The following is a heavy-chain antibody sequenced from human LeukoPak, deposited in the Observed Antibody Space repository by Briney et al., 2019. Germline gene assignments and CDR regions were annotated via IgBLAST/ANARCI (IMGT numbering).Heavy chain of an antibody. D-gene: IGHD3-10*01. J-gene: IGHJ4*02. CDR2: IQYDGSKK. V-gene: IGHV3-30*02. Sequence: GGSLRLSCVASGFTFSSNGMHWVRQAPGKGLEWVTFIQYDGSKKYYADSVKGRFTISRDNSKNTLYLEMNSLKAEDTAVYYCAKDIGSYYDYWGQGILVTVSS. CDR1: GFTFSSNG. CDR3: AKDIGSYYDY.